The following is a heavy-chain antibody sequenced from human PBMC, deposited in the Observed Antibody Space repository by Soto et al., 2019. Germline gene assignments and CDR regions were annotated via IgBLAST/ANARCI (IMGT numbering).Heavy chain of an antibody. J-gene: IGHJ6*02. V-gene: IGHV4-34*01. Sequence: SETLSLTCAVYGGSFSGYYWSWIRQPPGKGLEWIGEINHSGSTNYNPSLKSRVTISVDTSKNQFSLKLSSVTAADTAVYYCARYDEGHYYGMDVWGQGTRSPSP. CDR1: GGSFSGYY. D-gene: IGHD3-3*01. CDR2: INHSGST. CDR3: ARYDEGHYYGMDV.